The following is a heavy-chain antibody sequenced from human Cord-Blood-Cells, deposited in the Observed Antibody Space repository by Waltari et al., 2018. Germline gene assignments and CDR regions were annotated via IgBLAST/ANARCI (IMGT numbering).Heavy chain of an antibody. D-gene: IGHD6-13*01. Sequence: QVQLVQSGAEVKKPGASVKVSCKASGYTFTSYYMHWVRQAPGQGPEWMGIINPRGGSTSYAQRFQGRVTMTRDTSTSTVYMELSSLRSEDTAVYYCASYSSSWYSEYFQHWGQGTLVTVSS. CDR1: GYTFTSYY. V-gene: IGHV1-46*03. CDR3: ASYSSSWYSEYFQH. CDR2: INPRGGST. J-gene: IGHJ1*01.